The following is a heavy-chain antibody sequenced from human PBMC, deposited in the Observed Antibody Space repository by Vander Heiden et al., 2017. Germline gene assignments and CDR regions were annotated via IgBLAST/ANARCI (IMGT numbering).Heavy chain of an antibody. V-gene: IGHV4-39*01. D-gene: IGHD7-27*01. Sequence: QLQLQESGPGLVKPSETLSLTCTVSGGSISSTSYYWGWIRQPPGKGLEWIGTIYYSGSTYHNPSLKSRVTISVDTSKNQFSLKLGSVTAADTAVYYCARGLTYSYDMDVWGQGTTVTVSS. CDR1: GGSISSTSYY. CDR2: IYYSGST. CDR3: ARGLTYSYDMDV. J-gene: IGHJ6*02.